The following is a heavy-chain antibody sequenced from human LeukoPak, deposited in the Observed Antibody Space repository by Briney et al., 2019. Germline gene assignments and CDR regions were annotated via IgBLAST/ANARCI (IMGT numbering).Heavy chain of an antibody. Sequence: ASVKVSCKASGYTFTSYYMHWVRQAPGQGLEWMGWINPNSGGTNYAQKFQGRVTMTRDTSISTAYMELNRLRSDDTAVYYCATGGTQQWLPLDYWGQGTLVTVSS. V-gene: IGHV1-2*02. CDR2: INPNSGGT. CDR3: ATGGTQQWLPLDY. CDR1: GYTFTSYY. D-gene: IGHD6-19*01. J-gene: IGHJ4*02.